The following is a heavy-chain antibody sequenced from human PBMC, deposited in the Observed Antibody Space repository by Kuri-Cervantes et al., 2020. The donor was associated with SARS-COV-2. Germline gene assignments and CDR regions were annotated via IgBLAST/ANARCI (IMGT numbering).Heavy chain of an antibody. Sequence: SVKVSYKAYGYTFTSYGISWVRQAPGQGLEWMGWTSAYNGNTNYAQKLQGRVTMTTDTSTSTAYMELRSLRSDDTAVYYWASDIGGFDYWGQGTLVTVSS. J-gene: IGHJ4*02. CDR3: ASDIGGFDY. D-gene: IGHD3-10*01. V-gene: IGHV1-18*01. CDR1: GYTFTSYG. CDR2: TSAYNGNT.